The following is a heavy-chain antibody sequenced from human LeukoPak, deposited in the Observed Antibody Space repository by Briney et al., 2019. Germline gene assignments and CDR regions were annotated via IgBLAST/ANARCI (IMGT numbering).Heavy chain of an antibody. CDR2: INPNRGRT. CDR1: RCTLTRYY. CDR3: ARDPVEGVYYMDV. J-gene: IGHJ6*03. D-gene: IGHD3-16*01. Sequence: GASVTVSYQPCRCTLTRYYLHWVRQAPGPGREWMGGINPNRGRTNYAQKFQGWVTMTRDTSISTAYRELSRLRSDDTAVYYCARDPVEGVYYMDVWGEGTTVTVSS. V-gene: IGHV1-2*04.